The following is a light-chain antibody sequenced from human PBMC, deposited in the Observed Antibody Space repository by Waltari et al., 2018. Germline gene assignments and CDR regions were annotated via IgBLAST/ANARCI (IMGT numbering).Light chain of an antibody. CDR1: QNILYSSNNKNY. J-gene: IGKJ5*01. Sequence: DTVMTQSPNSLAVSLGERATINCKSSQNILYSSNNKNYLAWYQQKPGQPPKLLLYWASTRASGVPDRFSGSGSATDFTLTISSLRTEDVAVYYCQQYYTIPITFGQGTRLEIK. CDR3: QQYYTIPIT. CDR2: WAS. V-gene: IGKV4-1*01.